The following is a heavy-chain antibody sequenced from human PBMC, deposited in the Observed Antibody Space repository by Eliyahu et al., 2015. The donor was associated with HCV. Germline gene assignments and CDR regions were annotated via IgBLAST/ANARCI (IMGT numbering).Heavy chain of an antibody. Sequence: QVQLQQWGAGLLKPSXTLSLTCAVYGXSFSGXXXXWIRQPPGKGLEWIGEINHSGSTNYNPXLKSRVTISVDTSKNQFSLKLSSVTAADTAVYYCARGVAVYYYDSSGSSWFDPWGQGTLVTVSS. CDR1: GXSFSGXX. V-gene: IGHV4-34*01. CDR3: ARGVAVYYYDSSGSSWFDP. D-gene: IGHD3-22*01. CDR2: INHSGST. J-gene: IGHJ5*02.